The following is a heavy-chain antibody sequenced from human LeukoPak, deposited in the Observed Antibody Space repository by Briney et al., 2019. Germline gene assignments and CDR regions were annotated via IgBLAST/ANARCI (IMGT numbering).Heavy chain of an antibody. J-gene: IGHJ4*02. V-gene: IGHV3-48*02. CDR1: GLTFSSYN. CDR3: ARLEYYYVSGNYYKLFDY. CDR2: ISSSGSTI. D-gene: IGHD3-10*01. Sequence: GGSLRLSGAASGLTFSSYNMNWVRQAPGKGLEWVSDISSSGSTIYFADSVKGRFTISRDNAKNSLYLQMNSLRDEDTAVYYCARLEYYYVSGNYYKLFDYWGQGTLVTVCS.